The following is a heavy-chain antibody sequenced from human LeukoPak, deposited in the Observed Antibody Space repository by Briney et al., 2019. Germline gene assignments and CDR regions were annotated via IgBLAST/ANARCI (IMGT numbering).Heavy chain of an antibody. CDR3: ALDYYGSGSFEAPCFDY. CDR1: GYRFTSYW. Sequence: GESLKISFKGSGYRFTSYWIGWVRPMPGKGLEWMGIIYPGDSDTRYSPSFQGQVTISADKSISTAYLQWSSLKASDTAMYYCALDYYGSGSFEAPCFDYWGQGTLVTVSS. J-gene: IGHJ4*02. D-gene: IGHD3-10*01. CDR2: IYPGDSDT. V-gene: IGHV5-51*01.